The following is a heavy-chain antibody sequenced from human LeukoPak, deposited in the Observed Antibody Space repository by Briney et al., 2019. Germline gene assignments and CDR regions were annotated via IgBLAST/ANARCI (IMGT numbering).Heavy chain of an antibody. CDR2: INPNSGGT. J-gene: IGHJ5*02. D-gene: IGHD2-2*01. V-gene: IGHV1-2*02. Sequence: ASVTVSCKASGYTFTGYYMHWVRQAPGQGLEWMGWINPNSGGTNYAQKFQGRVTMTRDTSISTAHMELSRLRSDDTAVYYCARGDCSSTSCYGWFDPWGQGTLVTVSS. CDR1: GYTFTGYY. CDR3: ARGDCSSTSCYGWFDP.